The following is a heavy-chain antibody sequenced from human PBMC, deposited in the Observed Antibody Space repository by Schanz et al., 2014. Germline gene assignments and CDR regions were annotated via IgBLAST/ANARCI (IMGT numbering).Heavy chain of an antibody. CDR3: ARGTPFLCDY. D-gene: IGHD3-16*01. CDR2: IPHNDDGS. J-gene: IGHJ4*02. Sequence: EVQLGESGGCLVQPGGSLRLSCAASGFTFSSYAMTWIRQVPGKGLEWVSGIPHNDDGSYYADSVKGRFTISRDSARNSLYLQMSSLRAEDTAVYYCARGTPFLCDYWGQGTLVTVSS. V-gene: IGHV3-23*04. CDR1: GFTFSSYA.